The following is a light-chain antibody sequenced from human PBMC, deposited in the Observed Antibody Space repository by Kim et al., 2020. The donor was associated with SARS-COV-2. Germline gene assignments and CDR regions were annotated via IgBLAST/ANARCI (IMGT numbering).Light chain of an antibody. V-gene: IGKV1-39*01. J-gene: IGKJ2*01. CDR1: QSISNS. CDR3: QQSYNTPYT. Sequence: SASVGDRVTITCRASQSISNSLNWYQQKSGKAPKLLIYAASSLPSGVPSRFSGSGSGTDFTLTISSLRPEDFATYFCQQSYNTPYTFGQGTKLEI. CDR2: AAS.